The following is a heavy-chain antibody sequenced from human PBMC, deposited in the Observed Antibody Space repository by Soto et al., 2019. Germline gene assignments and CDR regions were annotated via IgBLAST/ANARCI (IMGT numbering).Heavy chain of an antibody. D-gene: IGHD6-13*01. V-gene: IGHV3-30*18. CDR1: GFTFSSYG. J-gene: IGHJ6*02. CDR3: AKGGYSSPYGMDV. Sequence: QVQLVESGGGVVQPGRSLRLSCAASGFTFSSYGMHWVRQAPGKGLEWVAVISYDGSNKYYADSVKGRFTISRDNSKNTLYLQMNSLRAEDTAVYYCAKGGYSSPYGMDVWGQGTTVTVSS. CDR2: ISYDGSNK.